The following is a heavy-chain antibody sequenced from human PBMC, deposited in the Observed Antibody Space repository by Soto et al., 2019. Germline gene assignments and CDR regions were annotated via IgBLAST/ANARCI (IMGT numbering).Heavy chain of an antibody. D-gene: IGHD3-9*01. Sequence: VQLVQSGAEVRKPGASVKISCKASGYTFTTYVISWVRQAPGQGLEWMGWISASNTNTHYAQKVQGRVTMTTDTSTSTAYMELRSLRSDDTAVYFCAGTEDDILTTYPYYFDYWGQGTLVTFSS. V-gene: IGHV1-18*01. CDR2: ISASNTNT. CDR3: AGTEDDILTTYPYYFDY. CDR1: GYTFTTYV. J-gene: IGHJ4*02.